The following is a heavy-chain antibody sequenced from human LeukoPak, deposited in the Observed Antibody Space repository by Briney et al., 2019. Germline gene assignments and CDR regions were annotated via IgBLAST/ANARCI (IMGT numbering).Heavy chain of an antibody. J-gene: IGHJ4*02. V-gene: IGHV1-69*05. CDR1: GGTFSSYG. D-gene: IGHD3-22*01. CDR3: AREVVYYYDSSGYYYYFDY. Sequence: SVKVSCKASGGTFSSYGISWVRQAPGQGLEWMGRIIPIFGTANYAQNFQGSVTITTDESTTTAYMELSSLRSEDTAVYYCAREVVYYYDSSGYYYYFDYWGQGTLVTVSS. CDR2: IIPIFGTA.